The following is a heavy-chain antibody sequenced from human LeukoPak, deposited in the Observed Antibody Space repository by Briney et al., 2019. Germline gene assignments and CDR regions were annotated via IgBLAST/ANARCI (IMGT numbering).Heavy chain of an antibody. CDR3: AREGQQLKHFDY. V-gene: IGHV1-46*01. J-gene: IGHJ4*02. D-gene: IGHD1-1*01. Sequence: GASVEVSCKASGNTFIGYWIHWVRQAPGQGLEWMGAINPRGDATIGAQKFQGRVTTTRDTSTSTVYIELSSLRSEDTAVYCAREGQQLKHFDYWGQGTLVTVSS. CDR1: GNTFIGYW. CDR2: INPRGDAT.